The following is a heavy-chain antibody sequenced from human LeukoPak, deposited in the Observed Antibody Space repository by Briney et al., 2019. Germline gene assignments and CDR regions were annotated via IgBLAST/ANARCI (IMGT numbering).Heavy chain of an antibody. CDR3: ARHSRSGYSDYESAFDI. CDR1: GGSISSSSFY. D-gene: IGHD5-12*01. CDR2: IFYSGST. Sequence: PSETLSLTCTVSGGSISSSSFYWDWIRQPPGKGLEWIGTIFYSGSTDYNPSLKSRITISVDTSKNQFSLKLSSVTAAYTAVYSCARHSRSGYSDYESAFDIWGQGTMVIVSS. J-gene: IGHJ3*02. V-gene: IGHV4-39*01.